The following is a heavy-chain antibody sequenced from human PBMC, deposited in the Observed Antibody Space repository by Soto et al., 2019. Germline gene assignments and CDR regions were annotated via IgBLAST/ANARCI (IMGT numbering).Heavy chain of an antibody. Sequence: SETLSLTCTVSGDSVTSVSDYWSWIRQPPGKGLEWIGYIYYSGSADYNPSLGSRVTISIDTSKNQFSLKLTSVTAADTAVYYCARGVGFGYYYYHMDLWGQGATVTVSS. J-gene: IGHJ6*02. CDR3: ARGVGFGYYYYHMDL. V-gene: IGHV4-61*01. CDR2: IYYSGSA. CDR1: GDSVTSVSDY. D-gene: IGHD3-10*01.